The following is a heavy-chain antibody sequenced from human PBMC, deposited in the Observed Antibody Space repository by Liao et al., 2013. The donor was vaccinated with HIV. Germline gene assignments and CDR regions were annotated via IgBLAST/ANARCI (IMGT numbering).Heavy chain of an antibody. D-gene: IGHD5/OR15-5a*01. CDR1: GGSIIGYY. CDR3: ARERGVYSFDY. CDR2: VYASGST. Sequence: QVQLQQWGAGLLKPSETLSLTCAVSGGSIIGYYWSWIRQPAGKGLEWIGRVYASGSTNYNPSLKSRVTMSVDTSKNQFSLILNSVTAADTAVYYCARERGVYSFDYWGQGNPGHRLL. J-gene: IGHJ4*02. V-gene: IGHV4-59*10.